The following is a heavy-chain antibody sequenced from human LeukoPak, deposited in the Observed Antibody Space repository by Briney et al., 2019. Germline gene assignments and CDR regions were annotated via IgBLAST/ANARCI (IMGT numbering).Heavy chain of an antibody. D-gene: IGHD2-2*01. CDR3: ARDQRYCSSSSCRNLGWFDP. V-gene: IGHV4-39*07. CDR1: GGSSSSSSYY. J-gene: IGHJ5*02. CDR2: IYYSGNT. Sequence: SETLSLTCTVSGGSSSSSSYYWGWIRQPPGQGLEWIGSIYYSGNTYYNPSLKSPVTISIDTSKNQFSLRLISVTAADTAVYYCARDQRYCSSSSCRNLGWFDPWGQGTLVTVSS.